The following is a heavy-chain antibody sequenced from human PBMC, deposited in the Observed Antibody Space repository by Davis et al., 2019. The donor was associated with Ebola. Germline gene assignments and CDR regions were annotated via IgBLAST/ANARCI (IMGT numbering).Heavy chain of an antibody. V-gene: IGHV3-48*02. CDR2: INTRGDAR. Sequence: SLHISCVTSGFTFTSYSFNWIRQPPGKGLEWIAHINTRGDARVYADSVRGRFTISRDDAANSLSLQMDSLKHEDTAVYYCVRDYLFAFDSWGQGTPVTVSS. CDR1: GFTFTSYS. J-gene: IGHJ4*02. CDR3: VRDYLFAFDS. D-gene: IGHD3-10*02.